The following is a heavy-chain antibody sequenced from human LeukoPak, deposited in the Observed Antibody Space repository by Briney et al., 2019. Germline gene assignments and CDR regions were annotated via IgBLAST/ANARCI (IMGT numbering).Heavy chain of an antibody. V-gene: IGHV4-59*01. D-gene: IGHD3-22*01. J-gene: IGHJ4*02. CDR2: IYYSGST. CDR3: ARENPSGYYNRPIDY. Sequence: SETLSLTCTVSGGSISSYYWSWIRQPPGKGLEWIGYIYYSGSTNYNPSLKSRVTISVDTSKNQFSLKLSSVTAADTAVYYCARENPSGYYNRPIDYWGQGTLVTVSS. CDR1: GGSISSYY.